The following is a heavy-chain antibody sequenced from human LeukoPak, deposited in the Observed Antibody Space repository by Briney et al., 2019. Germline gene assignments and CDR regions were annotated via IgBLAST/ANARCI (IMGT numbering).Heavy chain of an antibody. CDR3: ATNQIMIREYYFDY. V-gene: IGHV3-33*01. Sequence: GGSLRLSCAASGFTFSTYGMHWVRQAPGKGLEWVAVIWYDGTNKYYADSVKGRFTISRDNSKNTLYLQMNSLRAEDTTVYYCATNQIMIREYYFDYWGQGTLVTVSS. CDR2: IWYDGTNK. D-gene: IGHD3-16*01. CDR1: GFTFSTYG. J-gene: IGHJ4*02.